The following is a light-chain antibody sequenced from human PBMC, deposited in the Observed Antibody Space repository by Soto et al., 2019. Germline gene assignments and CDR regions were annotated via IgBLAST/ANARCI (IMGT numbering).Light chain of an antibody. Sequence: DIQMTQSPSTLYASVGDRVTITCRASQSISSWLAWYQQKPGKAPKLLIYDASSLESGVPSRFSGSGSGTEFTLTISSLQPDDVATYYCQQYNNYSLTFGGGTKVEIK. V-gene: IGKV1-5*01. CDR3: QQYNNYSLT. CDR1: QSISSW. J-gene: IGKJ4*01. CDR2: DAS.